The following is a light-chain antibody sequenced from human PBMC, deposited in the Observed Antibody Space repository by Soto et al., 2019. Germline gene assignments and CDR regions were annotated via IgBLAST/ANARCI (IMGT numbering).Light chain of an antibody. Sequence: EIVMTQSPATLSVSPGERATLSCRASQSVSSNLAWYQQIRGQAPRRLIYVASTRATGTPARFRGSGSGTEFTLTISSLQSEDFAVYYCQQYNNWPPYTFGQGTKLEIK. CDR2: VAS. V-gene: IGKV3-15*01. J-gene: IGKJ2*01. CDR3: QQYNNWPPYT. CDR1: QSVSSN.